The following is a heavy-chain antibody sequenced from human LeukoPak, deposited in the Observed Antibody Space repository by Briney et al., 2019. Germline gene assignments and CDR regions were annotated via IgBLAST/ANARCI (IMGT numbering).Heavy chain of an antibody. CDR3: AKARGQWANDY. Sequence: GGSLRLSCAASGFTCSTYVMSWVRQAPGKGLEWLSLILHNGDSTYYADSVKGRFTISRDNSKNTLYLQMNSLRAEDTAVYYCAKARGQWANDYWGQGTLVTVSS. J-gene: IGHJ4*02. D-gene: IGHD1-26*01. CDR1: GFTCSTYV. V-gene: IGHV3-23*01. CDR2: ILHNGDST.